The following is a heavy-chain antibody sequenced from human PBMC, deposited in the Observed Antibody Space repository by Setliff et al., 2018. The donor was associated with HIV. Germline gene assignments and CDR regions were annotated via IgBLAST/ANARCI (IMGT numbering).Heavy chain of an antibody. Sequence: GASVKVSCKASGYTFTSYGISWVRQAPGQGLEWMGWISAYSGNTNYAQKSQGRVTMTTDTSTSTAYMELRSLRSDDTAVYYCARDHYDILTGYYRDYYYMDVWGKGTTVTVSS. V-gene: IGHV1-18*01. D-gene: IGHD3-9*01. J-gene: IGHJ6*03. CDR1: GYTFTSYG. CDR2: ISAYSGNT. CDR3: ARDHYDILTGYYRDYYYMDV.